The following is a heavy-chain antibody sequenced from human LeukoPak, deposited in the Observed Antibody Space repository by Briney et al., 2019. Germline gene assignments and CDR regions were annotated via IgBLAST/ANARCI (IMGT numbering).Heavy chain of an antibody. V-gene: IGHV3-30*18. CDR2: ISYDGSNK. J-gene: IGHJ3*02. CDR1: GFTFSSYG. CDR3: AKDQIDYGDYAGYDAFDI. Sequence: PGGSLRLSCAASGFTFSSYGMHWVRQAPGKGLEWVAVISYDGSNKYYADSVKGRFTISRDNSKNTLYLQMNSLRAEDTAVYYCAKDQIDYGDYAGYDAFDIWGQGTMVTVSS. D-gene: IGHD4-17*01.